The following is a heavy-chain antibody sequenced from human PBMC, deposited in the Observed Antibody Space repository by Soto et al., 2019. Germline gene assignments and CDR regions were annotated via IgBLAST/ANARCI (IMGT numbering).Heavy chain of an antibody. CDR3: ARRHYCRGDCTINPDYYYGMDV. CDR1: GFTVSSNY. V-gene: IGHV3-66*04. D-gene: IGHD2-21*02. Sequence: GGSLRLSCAASGFTVSSNYMRWVRQATGKGLEWVSVIYSGGSTYYADSVKGRITISRDNSKNTLYLQMNSLRAEDTAVYYCARRHYCRGDCTINPDYYYGMDVWGQGTTVTVSS. CDR2: IYSGGST. J-gene: IGHJ6*02.